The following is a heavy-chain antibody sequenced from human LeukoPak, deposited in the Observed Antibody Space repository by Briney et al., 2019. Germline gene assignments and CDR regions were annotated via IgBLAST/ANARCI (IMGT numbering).Heavy chain of an antibody. Sequence: GASLQISCKGSGYSFTSYWIGWVRPMPGKGLEWMGIIYPGDSDTRYSPSFQGQVTISADKSISTAYLQWSSLKASDTAMYYCARGSIVAAGQVDYWGQGTLVTVSS. D-gene: IGHD6-13*01. V-gene: IGHV5-51*01. CDR3: ARGSIVAAGQVDY. CDR2: IYPGDSDT. J-gene: IGHJ4*02. CDR1: GYSFTSYW.